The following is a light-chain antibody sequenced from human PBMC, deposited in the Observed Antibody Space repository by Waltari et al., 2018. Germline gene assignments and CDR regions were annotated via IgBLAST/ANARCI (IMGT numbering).Light chain of an antibody. CDR1: QSVSSY. J-gene: IGKJ1*01. CDR3: QQRSNWPPWT. CDR2: AAS. V-gene: IGKV3-11*01. Sequence: IVLTQSPATLPLSPGERATLSCRASQSVSSYLAWYQQKPGQAPRLLIYAASNRATGIPARFSGSGSGTDFTLTISSLEPEDFAVYYCQQRSNWPPWTFGQGTKVEIK.